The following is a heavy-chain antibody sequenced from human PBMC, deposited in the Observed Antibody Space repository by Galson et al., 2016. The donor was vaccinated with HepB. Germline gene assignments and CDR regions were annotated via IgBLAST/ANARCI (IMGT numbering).Heavy chain of an antibody. CDR3: ARELDHSFYFDY. V-gene: IGHV1-46*02. CDR1: GYTFNTYN. J-gene: IGHJ4*02. Sequence: SVKVSCKASGYTFNTYNMHWVRQAPGQGLEWMGIIKPSGGNTLYAQKFQDRITMTRDTSTSTVYVELISLRSEDTAVYYCARELDHSFYFDYWGQGTLLTVSS. CDR2: IKPSGGNT. D-gene: IGHD1-14*01.